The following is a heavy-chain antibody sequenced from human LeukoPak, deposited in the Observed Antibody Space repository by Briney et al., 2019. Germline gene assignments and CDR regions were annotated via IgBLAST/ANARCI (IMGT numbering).Heavy chain of an antibody. CDR1: GFPFSSYG. J-gene: IGHJ4*02. V-gene: IGHV3-33*01. CDR2: LVYDERS. Sequence: GGSLRLSCAASGFPFSSYGMHWVRQAPGKGLEWVARLVYDERSDYANSVKGRFSISRDNSKNTLFLDMSNLRVDDTAVYYCARDLSAAYDFWGQGVLVTVSS. D-gene: IGHD2-21*01. CDR3: ARDLSAAYDF.